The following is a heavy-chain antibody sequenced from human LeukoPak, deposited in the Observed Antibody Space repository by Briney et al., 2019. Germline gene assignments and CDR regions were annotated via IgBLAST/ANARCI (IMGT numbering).Heavy chain of an antibody. CDR3: ARGVSCTSCCYYYYYMDV. V-gene: IGHV1-8*01. Sequence: ASVKVSCKASGYTFTSYDINWVRQATGQGLEWMGWMNPNSGNTGYAQKFQGRVTMTRNTSISTAYMELSSLRSEDTAVYYCARGVSCTSCCYYYYYMDVWGKGTTVTISS. CDR1: GYTFTSYD. J-gene: IGHJ6*03. CDR2: MNPNSGNT. D-gene: IGHD2-2*01.